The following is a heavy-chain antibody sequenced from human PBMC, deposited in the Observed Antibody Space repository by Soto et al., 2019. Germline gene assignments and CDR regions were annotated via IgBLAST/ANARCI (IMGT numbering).Heavy chain of an antibody. J-gene: IGHJ6*02. CDR2: IIPIFGTA. D-gene: IGHD3-10*01. CDR3: ARVPMYYYGSGSYYPPRGYYYGMDV. Sequence: SVKVSCKASGGTFSSYAISWVRQAPGQGLEWMGGIIPIFGTANYAQKFQGRVTITADESTSTAYMELSSLRSEDTAVYSCARVPMYYYGSGSYYPPRGYYYGMDVWGQGTTVTVSS. V-gene: IGHV1-69*13. CDR1: GGTFSSYA.